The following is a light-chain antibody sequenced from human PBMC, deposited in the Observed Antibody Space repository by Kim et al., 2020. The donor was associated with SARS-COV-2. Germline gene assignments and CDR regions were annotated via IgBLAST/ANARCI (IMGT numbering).Light chain of an antibody. J-gene: IGKJ3*01. V-gene: IGKV1-39*01. CDR3: QQNYISPFT. CDR2: TAS. Sequence: DIQMTQSPSSLSASVGDRVTITCRTSQSISSYLAWYHQKPGRAPKLLISTASTLQSGVPSRFSGSGSETDFTLTISSLQPEDFATYFCQQNYISPFTFGPGTKVDIK. CDR1: QSISSY.